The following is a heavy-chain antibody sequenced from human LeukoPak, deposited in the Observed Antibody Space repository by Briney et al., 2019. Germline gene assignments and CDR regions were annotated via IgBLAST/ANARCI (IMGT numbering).Heavy chain of an antibody. Sequence: RASVKVSCKASGGTFSSYAISWVRQAPGQGLEWMGGIIPIFGTANYAQKFQGRVTITADESTSTAYMEPSSLRSEDTAVYYCARWRYCSGGSCYYFDYWGQGTLVTVSS. J-gene: IGHJ4*02. V-gene: IGHV1-69*13. CDR2: IIPIFGTA. D-gene: IGHD2-15*01. CDR3: ARWRYCSGGSCYYFDY. CDR1: GGTFSSYA.